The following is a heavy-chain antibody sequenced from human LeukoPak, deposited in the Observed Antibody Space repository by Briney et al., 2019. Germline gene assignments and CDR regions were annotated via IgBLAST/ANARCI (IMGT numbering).Heavy chain of an antibody. CDR3: AKDRRATLYGGFYY. V-gene: IGHV3-23*01. CDR1: GFTFSSYA. CDR2: ISGGGVGT. Sequence: GGSLRLSCAASGFTFSSYAMSWVRQAPGKGLEWVSAISGGGVGTYYADSVKGRFTFSKDNSKNTLYLQMNSLRAEDTAVYYCAKDRRATLYGGFYYWGQGTPVTVSS. J-gene: IGHJ4*02. D-gene: IGHD3-3*01.